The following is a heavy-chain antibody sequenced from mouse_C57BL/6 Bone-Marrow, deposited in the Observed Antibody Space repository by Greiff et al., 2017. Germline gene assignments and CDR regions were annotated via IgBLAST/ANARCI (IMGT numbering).Heavy chain of an antibody. Sequence: QVQLQQSGAELVRPGASVTLSCKASGYTFTDYEMHWVKQTPVHGLEWIGAIDPETGGTAYNQKFKGKAILTAVKSSSTAYMELRSLTSEDSAVYYCTRYGVYYGFFDYWGQGTTLTVSS. CDR1: GYTFTDYE. V-gene: IGHV1-15*01. CDR2: IDPETGGT. CDR3: TRYGVYYGFFDY. D-gene: IGHD2-2*01. J-gene: IGHJ2*01.